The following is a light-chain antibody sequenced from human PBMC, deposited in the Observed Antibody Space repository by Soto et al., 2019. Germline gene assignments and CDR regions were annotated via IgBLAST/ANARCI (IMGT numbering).Light chain of an antibody. J-gene: IGKJ5*01. CDR3: QQSYTAPSIT. Sequence: DIQMTQSPSSLSASVGDKVTITCRASQSISSSLNWYQQKSGKAPNLLIYGVSRLQGGGPSRFSGCGSGTDFTLSISSLQPEDFATYYCQQSYTAPSITFGQGTRLEIK. CDR1: QSISSS. V-gene: IGKV1-39*01. CDR2: GVS.